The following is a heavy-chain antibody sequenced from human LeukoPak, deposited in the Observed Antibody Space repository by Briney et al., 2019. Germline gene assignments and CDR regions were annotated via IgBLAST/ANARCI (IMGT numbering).Heavy chain of an antibody. J-gene: IGHJ6*03. CDR2: ISGSGSRT. D-gene: IGHD1-26*01. CDR3: AEAGGATYYYYYHMDV. V-gene: IGHV3-23*01. Sequence: GGSLRLSRAASRFTFINYAMSWVRQAPGKGLEWVSAISGSGSRTYYADSVKGRFTISRDNSNNTLYLQMNSLRVEDTAVYYCAEAGGATYYYYYHMDVWGKGTTVTVSS. CDR1: RFTFINYA.